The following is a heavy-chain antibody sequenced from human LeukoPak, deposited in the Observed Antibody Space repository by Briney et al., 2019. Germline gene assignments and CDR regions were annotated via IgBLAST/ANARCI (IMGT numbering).Heavy chain of an antibody. CDR3: ARVVRPFGAEYFQH. Sequence: PGGSLRLSCAASGFTFSSYWMHWVRHAPGKGLVWVSRINSDGSSTSYADSVKGRFTISRDNAKNTLYLQMNSLRAEDTAVYYGARVVRPFGAEYFQHWRQAALASDCS. CDR2: INSDGSST. CDR1: GFTFSSYW. D-gene: IGHD6-6*01. J-gene: IGHJ1*01. V-gene: IGHV3-74*01.